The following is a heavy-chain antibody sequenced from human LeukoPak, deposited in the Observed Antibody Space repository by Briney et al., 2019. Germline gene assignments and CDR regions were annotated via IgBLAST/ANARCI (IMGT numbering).Heavy chain of an antibody. CDR3: ARGQRRLQDY. CDR2: IYYSGST. Sequence: SETLSLTCTVSGGSVSSDSYFWTWIRQPPGKGLEWIGYIYYSGSTNYNPSLKSRVTISLDTSKSQISLKLSSVTAADTAVYYCARGQRRLQDYWGQGTLVTVSP. J-gene: IGHJ4*02. V-gene: IGHV4-61*01. CDR1: GGSVSSDSYF.